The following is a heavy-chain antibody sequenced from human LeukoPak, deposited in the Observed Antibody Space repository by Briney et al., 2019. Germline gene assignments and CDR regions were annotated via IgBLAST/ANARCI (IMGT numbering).Heavy chain of an antibody. CDR1: GFTFSSYA. J-gene: IGHJ4*02. Sequence: PGGSLRLSCSASGFTFSSYAMHWVRQAPGKGLEYVSAISSNGGTIYYADSVKGRFTISRDNAKNSLYLQMNSLRAEDTAVYYCARVTYGDYYWGQGTLVTVSS. D-gene: IGHD4-17*01. CDR2: ISSNGGTI. V-gene: IGHV3-64*04. CDR3: ARVTYGDYY.